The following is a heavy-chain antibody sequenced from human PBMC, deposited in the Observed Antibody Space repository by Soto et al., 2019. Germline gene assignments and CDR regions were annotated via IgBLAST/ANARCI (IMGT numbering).Heavy chain of an antibody. J-gene: IGHJ4*02. CDR1: GFAFSTYG. CDR3: VGGTGYWELSDY. Sequence: QVQLVESGGGVIQPGKSLRLSCSASGFAFSTYGMHWVRQALGKGQEWVAVIWADGSRQFYGDSVKGRFTISIDNSKNTLYLQMNSLRVDYTVVYYCVGGTGYWELSDYWGQGTLVTVSS. V-gene: IGHV3-33*08. CDR2: IWADGSRQ. D-gene: IGHD3-9*01.